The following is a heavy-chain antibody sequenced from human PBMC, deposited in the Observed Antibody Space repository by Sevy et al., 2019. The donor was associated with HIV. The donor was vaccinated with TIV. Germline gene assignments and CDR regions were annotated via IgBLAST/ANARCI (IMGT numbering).Heavy chain of an antibody. CDR3: GGRIALAAFDY. V-gene: IGHV4-39*07. CDR2: IYYSGST. J-gene: IGHJ4*02. D-gene: IGHD6-19*01. CDR1: GGSISSSSYY. Sequence: SETLSLTCTVSGGSISSSSYYWGWIRQPPGKGLEWIGSIYYSGSTYYNPSLKSRVTMSVDTSKNQFSLKLSSVTAADTAVYYCGGRIALAAFDYWGQGNLVTVSS.